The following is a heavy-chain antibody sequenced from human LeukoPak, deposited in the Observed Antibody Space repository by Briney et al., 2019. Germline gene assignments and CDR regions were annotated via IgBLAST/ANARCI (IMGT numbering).Heavy chain of an antibody. D-gene: IGHD6-13*01. V-gene: IGHV3-9*01. J-gene: IGHJ6*02. CDR2: ISRNSGSI. Sequence: GGSLRLSCLTSGFTLSTNAMSWVRQAPGKGLEWVSGISRNSGSIGYADSVKGRLTISRDNAKNSLYLQMNSLRAEDTALYYCAKDMYSSSSLGMDVWGQGTTVTVSS. CDR1: GFTLSTNA. CDR3: AKDMYSSSSLGMDV.